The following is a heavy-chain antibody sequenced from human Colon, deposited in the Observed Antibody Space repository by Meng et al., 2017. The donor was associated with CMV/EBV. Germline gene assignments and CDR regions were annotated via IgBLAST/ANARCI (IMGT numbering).Heavy chain of an antibody. V-gene: IGHV1-2*06. J-gene: IGHJ4*02. CDR2: INPISGGT. Sequence: SCKASGLTYSACYIHWVRQAPGQGLEWVGRINPISGGTTYAQKFKGRVTLTRDTSISTDYMEVGRLTSDDTAVYFCARELESGGLDYWGQGTLVTVSS. D-gene: IGHD3-3*01. CDR3: ARELESGGLDY. CDR1: GLTYSACY.